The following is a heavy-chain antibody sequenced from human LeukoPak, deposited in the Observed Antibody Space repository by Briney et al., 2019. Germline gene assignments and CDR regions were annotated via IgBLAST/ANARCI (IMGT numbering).Heavy chain of an antibody. J-gene: IGHJ3*02. Sequence: SETLSLTCTIPGGSISSSHWSWIRQPPGKGLEWIGYIYYSGTTNYNPSLKGRVTISIDTSKNLFSLKLNSVTAADTAVYYCARDTPENHAFDIWGQGTMVTVSS. CDR3: ARDTPENHAFDI. CDR1: GGSISSSH. V-gene: IGHV4-59*01. CDR2: IYYSGTT.